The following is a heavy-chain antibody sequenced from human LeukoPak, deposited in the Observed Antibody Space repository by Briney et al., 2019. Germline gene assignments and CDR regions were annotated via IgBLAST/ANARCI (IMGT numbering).Heavy chain of an antibody. J-gene: IGHJ4*02. CDR2: ISGSGGST. Sequence: PGGSLRLSCAASGFTFSSYGMSWVRQAPGKGLEWVSAISGSGGSTYYADSVKGRFTISRDNSKNTLYLQMNSLRAEDTAVYYRARDRDSSSWSSRRVGDYFDYWGQGTLVTVSS. CDR3: ARDRDSSSWSSRRVGDYFDY. V-gene: IGHV3-23*01. CDR1: GFTFSSYG. D-gene: IGHD6-13*01.